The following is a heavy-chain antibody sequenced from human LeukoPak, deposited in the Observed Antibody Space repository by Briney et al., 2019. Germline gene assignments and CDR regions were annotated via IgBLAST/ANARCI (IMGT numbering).Heavy chain of an antibody. V-gene: IGHV3-23*01. CDR2: LGGSGGST. CDR1: GFTFSSYA. Sequence: GGSLRLSCAASGFTFSSYAMSWVRQAPGKGLEWVSALGGSGGSTYYADSVKGRFTISRDNSKNTLYLRTNSLRAEDTAVYYCAKDQYDFWSGLNDYWGQGTLVTVSS. J-gene: IGHJ4*02. D-gene: IGHD3-3*01. CDR3: AKDQYDFWSGLNDY.